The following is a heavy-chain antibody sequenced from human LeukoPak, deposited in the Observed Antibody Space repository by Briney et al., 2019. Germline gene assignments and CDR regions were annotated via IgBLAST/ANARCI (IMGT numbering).Heavy chain of an antibody. D-gene: IGHD1-1*01. CDR1: GFTFSSNW. Sequence: GGSLRLSCEPSGFTFSSNWMSWVRQAPGKGLEWVANIKQDGSQKYHVDSVKGRFTISRDNAKNSLYLQMNSLRADDTAVYYCARDLEGLDYWGQGTLVTVSS. CDR2: IKQDGSQK. CDR3: ARDLEGLDY. J-gene: IGHJ4*02. V-gene: IGHV3-7*04.